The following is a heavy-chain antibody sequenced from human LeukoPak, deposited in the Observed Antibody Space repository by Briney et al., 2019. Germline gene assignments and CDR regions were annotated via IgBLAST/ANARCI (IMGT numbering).Heavy chain of an antibody. CDR2: IYSGGTT. CDR3: ATYAREVYDNSGPLDY. Sequence: PGGSLRLSCAASGFTASSIYMSWLRQAPGKGPEWVSIIYSGGTTYYADSVKGRFTISRDNSKNTLYLQMNSLKAEDTAVYYCATYAREVYDNSGPLDYWGQGTLVTVSS. D-gene: IGHD3-22*01. CDR1: GFTASSIY. V-gene: IGHV3-66*01. J-gene: IGHJ4*02.